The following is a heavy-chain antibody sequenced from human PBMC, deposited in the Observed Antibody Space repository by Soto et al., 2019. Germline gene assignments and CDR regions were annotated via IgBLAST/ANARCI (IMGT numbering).Heavy chain of an antibody. D-gene: IGHD3-10*01. CDR3: ATGRADYYGSEIWGNSYYMDV. J-gene: IGHJ6*03. Sequence: EVQLVESEGGLVQPGGSLRLSCAASGFTFSSYDMHWVRQATGKGREWVSAIGTAGDTYYPGSVKGRFTNSRENAKNSLYLQMDSLRAGDTAVYYCATGRADYYGSEIWGNSYYMDVWGKGTTVTVSS. CDR1: GFTFSSYD. V-gene: IGHV3-13*01. CDR2: IGTAGDT.